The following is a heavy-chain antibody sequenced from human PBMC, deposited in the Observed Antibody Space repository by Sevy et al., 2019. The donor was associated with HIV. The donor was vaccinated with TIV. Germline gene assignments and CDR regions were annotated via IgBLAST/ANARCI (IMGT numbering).Heavy chain of an antibody. Sequence: GGSLRLSCAASGFTFSNAWMGWVRQAPGKGLEWVGRIKSKTDGGTTDYAAPVKGRFTISRDDSKNTLYLQMNSLKTEDTAVYYCTTDPLYYDFWRVYYGMDVWGQGTTVTVSS. V-gene: IGHV3-15*01. CDR1: GFTFSNAW. J-gene: IGHJ6*02. CDR3: TTDPLYYDFWRVYYGMDV. CDR2: IKSKTDGGTT. D-gene: IGHD3-3*01.